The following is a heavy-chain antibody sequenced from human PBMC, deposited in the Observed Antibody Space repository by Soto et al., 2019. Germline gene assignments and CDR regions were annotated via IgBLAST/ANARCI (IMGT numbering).Heavy chain of an antibody. CDR3: ARGIGSGSYYNQYNWFDP. Sequence: ASVKVSCKASGYTFTSYGISWVRPAPGQGLEWMGWINVYNGNTKYAQKVQGRVTMTTDTSTSTAYMELRSLRSDDTAVYYCARGIGSGSYYNQYNWFDPWGQGTLVTVSS. CDR2: INVYNGNT. D-gene: IGHD3-10*01. V-gene: IGHV1-18*01. J-gene: IGHJ5*02. CDR1: GYTFTSYG.